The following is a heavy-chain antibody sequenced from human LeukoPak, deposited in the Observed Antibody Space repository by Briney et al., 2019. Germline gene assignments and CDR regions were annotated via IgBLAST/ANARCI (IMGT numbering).Heavy chain of an antibody. CDR2: ISSSGSTI. Sequence: GGSLRLPCAASGFTFSSYEMNWVRQAPGKGLEWVSYISSSGSTIYYADSVKGRFTISRDNAKNSLYLQMNSLRAEDTAVYYCEGTMITSPEFDYWGQGTLVTVSS. J-gene: IGHJ4*02. CDR3: EGTMITSPEFDY. D-gene: IGHD3-22*01. CDR1: GFTFSSYE. V-gene: IGHV3-48*03.